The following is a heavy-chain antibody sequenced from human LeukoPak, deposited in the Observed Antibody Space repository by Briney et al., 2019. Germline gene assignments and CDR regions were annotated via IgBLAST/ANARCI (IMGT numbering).Heavy chain of an antibody. CDR1: GFTFSSYS. CDR3: ARGRVAATPVGFDP. D-gene: IGHD2-15*01. Sequence: GGSLRLSCAASGFTFSSYSMNWVRQAPGKGLEWVSSISSSSSYIYYADSVKGRFTISRDNAKNSLYLQMNSLRAEDTAVYYCARGRVAATPVGFDPWGQGTLVTVSS. J-gene: IGHJ5*02. CDR2: ISSSSSYI. V-gene: IGHV3-21*01.